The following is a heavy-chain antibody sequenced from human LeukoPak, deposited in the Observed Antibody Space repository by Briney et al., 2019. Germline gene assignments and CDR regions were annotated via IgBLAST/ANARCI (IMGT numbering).Heavy chain of an antibody. Sequence: GGSLRLSCAASGFTFSSYSMNWVRQAPGKGLEWVSYISSSSSTIYYADSVKGRFTISRDNAKNSLYLQMNSLRAEDTAVYYCARDWVVVVPAAIRGNDAFDIWGQGTMVTVSS. J-gene: IGHJ3*02. CDR1: GFTFSSYS. CDR3: ARDWVVVVPAAIRGNDAFDI. V-gene: IGHV3-48*01. CDR2: ISSSSSTI. D-gene: IGHD2-2*02.